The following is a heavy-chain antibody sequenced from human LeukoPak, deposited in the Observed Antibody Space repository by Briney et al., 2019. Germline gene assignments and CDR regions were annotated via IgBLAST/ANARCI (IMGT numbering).Heavy chain of an antibody. CDR3: ARRGYYYYYMDV. J-gene: IGHJ6*03. D-gene: IGHD3-10*01. Sequence: SETLSLTCTVSGGSISSVSYYWGWIRQPPGKGLEWIGNIYYSGNTYYSPSLKSRVTISVDTSKNQFSLKLSSVTAADTAVYYCARRGYYYYYMDVWGKGTTVTISS. CDR1: GGSISSVSYY. V-gene: IGHV4-39*07. CDR2: IYYSGNT.